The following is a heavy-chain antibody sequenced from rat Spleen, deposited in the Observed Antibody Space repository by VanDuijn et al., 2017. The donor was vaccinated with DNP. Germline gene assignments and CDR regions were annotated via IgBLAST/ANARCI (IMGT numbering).Heavy chain of an antibody. CDR2: ISTSGGRT. D-gene: IGHD1-4*01. CDR3: ARTGYPYWYFDF. Sequence: EVQLVESGGGLVQPGRSMKLSCAASGFTFSSFPMAWVRQAPAKGLEWVTTISTSGGRTYSRDSVKGRFTISRDNAKSTLYLQMNSLRSEDTATYYCARTGYPYWYFDFWGPGTMVTVSS. V-gene: IGHV5-46*01. J-gene: IGHJ1*01. CDR1: GFTFSSFP.